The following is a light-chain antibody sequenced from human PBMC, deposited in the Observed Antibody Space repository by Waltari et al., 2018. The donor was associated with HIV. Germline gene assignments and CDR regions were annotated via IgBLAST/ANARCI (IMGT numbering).Light chain of an antibody. CDR2: AAS. CDR1: QSVSSY. CDR3: QHRSSWPVT. J-gene: IGKJ1*01. V-gene: IGKV3-11*01. Sequence: EIVLTQSPATLSSSPGERVTLSCRASQSVSSYLAWYQQKPGQAPRLLIYAASTMATGIPGRSGSSSSGKDFTLTISSLEPEDVAYYCCQHRSSWPVTFGQGTKVEIK.